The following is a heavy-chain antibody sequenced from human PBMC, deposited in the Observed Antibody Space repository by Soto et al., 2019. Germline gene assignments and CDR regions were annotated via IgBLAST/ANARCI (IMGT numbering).Heavy chain of an antibody. Sequence: PSETLSLTCTVSGGSISSGDYYWSWIRQPPGKGLEWIGYIYYSGSTSYNASLKSRTSIPADPSNNQFSLKLHSLTAADTAVHFCGTMPIVVEPATMDVWGPGTSVTVSS. CDR2: IYYSGST. V-gene: IGHV4-30-4*01. D-gene: IGHD2-2*01. CDR3: GTMPIVVEPATMDV. J-gene: IGHJ6*02. CDR1: GGSISSGDYY.